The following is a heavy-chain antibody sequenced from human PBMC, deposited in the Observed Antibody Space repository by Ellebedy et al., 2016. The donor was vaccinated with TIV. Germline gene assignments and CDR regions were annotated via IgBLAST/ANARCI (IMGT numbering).Heavy chain of an antibody. D-gene: IGHD6-6*01. J-gene: IGHJ2*01. Sequence: MPSETLSLTCTVSGGSISSHYWSWIRQPPGKGLEWIGYVYYSGSTNYNPSLKSRVIMSLDTSKNQFSLRLSSVTAADTAVYYCARYMAAPFWYFDLWGRGTLVTVSS. V-gene: IGHV4-59*11. CDR1: GGSISSHY. CDR3: ARYMAAPFWYFDL. CDR2: VYYSGST.